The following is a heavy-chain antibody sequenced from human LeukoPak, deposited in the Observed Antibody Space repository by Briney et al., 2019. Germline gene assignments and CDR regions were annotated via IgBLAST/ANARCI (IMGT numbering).Heavy chain of an antibody. D-gene: IGHD6-19*01. CDR3: AKSQGISIAVAGTSWDY. V-gene: IGHV3-21*04. CDR2: IRYTSGNI. Sequence: GGSLRLSCTASGFTFNTYTMNWVRQAPGKGLEWVSSIRYTSGNIFYADSVKGRFTISRDNGKDSLYLQMSSLRADETAVYYCAKSQGISIAVAGTSWDYWGQGTPVTVSS. CDR1: GFTFNTYT. J-gene: IGHJ4*02.